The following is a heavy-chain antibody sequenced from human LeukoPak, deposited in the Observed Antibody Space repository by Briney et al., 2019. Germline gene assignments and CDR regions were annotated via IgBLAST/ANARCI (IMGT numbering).Heavy chain of an antibody. D-gene: IGHD1-1*01. CDR3: ARKTFGTVYFDY. J-gene: IGHJ4*02. CDR1: GFTFDDYA. Sequence: GGSLRLSCAASGFTFDDYAMHWVRQAPGKGLEWVSLISGNGGSTFYAASVKGRFTISRDNAKNSVYLQMKSLRGEDTAVYYCARKTFGTVYFDYWGQGNLVTVSS. CDR2: ISGNGGST. V-gene: IGHV3-43*02.